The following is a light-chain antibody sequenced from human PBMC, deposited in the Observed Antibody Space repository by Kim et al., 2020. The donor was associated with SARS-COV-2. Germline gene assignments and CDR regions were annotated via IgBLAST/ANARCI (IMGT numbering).Light chain of an antibody. V-gene: IGKV1-39*01. J-gene: IGKJ2*01. CDR3: QQSYSTPQT. Sequence: SASVGDRVTITCRASQSISSYLNWYQQKPGKAPKLLIYAASSLQSGVPSRFRGSGSGTDFTLPISSLQPEDFATYYCQQSYSTPQTFGQGTKLEI. CDR2: AAS. CDR1: QSISSY.